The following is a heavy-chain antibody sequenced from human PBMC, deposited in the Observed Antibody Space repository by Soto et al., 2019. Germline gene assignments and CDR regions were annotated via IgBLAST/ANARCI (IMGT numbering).Heavy chain of an antibody. V-gene: IGHV1-69*01. J-gene: IGHJ5*02. CDR3: ARVNPVGGDYVNWFDP. CDR2: IIPLFGTA. D-gene: IGHD4-17*01. CDR1: GGTFSSYA. Sequence: QVQLVQSGAEVKKPGSSVKVSCKASGGTFSSYAISWVRQAPGQGLEWMGGIIPLFGTANYAQKFQGRVTITADEPTSTAYMELSSLRSEDTAVYYCARVNPVGGDYVNWFDPWGQGTLVTVSS.